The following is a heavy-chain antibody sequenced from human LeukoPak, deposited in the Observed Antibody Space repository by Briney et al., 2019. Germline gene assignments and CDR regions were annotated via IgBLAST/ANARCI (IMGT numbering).Heavy chain of an antibody. D-gene: IGHD2-2*02. CDR1: GGTFSSYA. CDR3: GIVVVPAAKPGQINYYDSSRYYYMDV. CDR2: IIPIFGTA. Sequence: GASVKVSCKASGGTFSSYAISWVRQAPGQGLEWMGGIIPIFGTANYAQKFQGRVTITADKSTSTAYMELSSLRSEDTAVYYCGIVVVPAAKPGQINYYDSSRYYYMDVWGKGTTVTVSS. J-gene: IGHJ6*03. V-gene: IGHV1-69*06.